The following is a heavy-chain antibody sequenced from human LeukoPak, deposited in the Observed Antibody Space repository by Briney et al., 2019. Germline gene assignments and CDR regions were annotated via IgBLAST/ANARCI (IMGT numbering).Heavy chain of an antibody. CDR2: IYTSGST. CDR1: GGSISSYY. CDR3: ARVRPHYDILTGYYLPYYYYMDV. D-gene: IGHD3-9*01. V-gene: IGHV4-4*07. J-gene: IGHJ6*03. Sequence: SETLSLTCTVSGGSISSYYWSWIRQPAGKGLEWIGRIYTSGSTNYNPSLTSRVAMSVDTSKNQFSLKLSSVTAADTAVYYCARVRPHYDILTGYYLPYYYYMDVWGKGTTVTVSS.